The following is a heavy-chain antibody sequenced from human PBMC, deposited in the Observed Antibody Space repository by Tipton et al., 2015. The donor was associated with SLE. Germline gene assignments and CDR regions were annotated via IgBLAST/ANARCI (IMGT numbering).Heavy chain of an antibody. J-gene: IGHJ4*02. CDR2: ISSSSSYI. V-gene: IGHV3-21*03. CDR1: GFIFSSYS. Sequence: GSLRLSCAASGFIFSSYSMNWVRQAPGKGLEWVSSISSSSSYIYYADSVKGRFTISRDNAKNSLYLQMNSLRAEDTAVYYCARDPHSNYVISRFWFDYWGQGILVTVSS. D-gene: IGHD4-11*01. CDR3: ARDPHSNYVISRFWFDY.